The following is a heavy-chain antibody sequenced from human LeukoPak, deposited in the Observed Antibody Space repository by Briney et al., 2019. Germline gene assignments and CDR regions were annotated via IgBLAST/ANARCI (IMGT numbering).Heavy chain of an antibody. CDR1: GFAFNIYS. CDR3: AKDSSSGADSPFDY. J-gene: IGHJ4*02. CDR2: IKYDSSTI. Sequence: GGSLRLSCVASGFAFNIYSMNWVRQAPGKGLEWVSYIKYDSSTIYYGDSVKGRFTISRDNVKNSLYLQLNSLRAEDTAVFYCAKDSSSGADSPFDYWGQGTLVIVSS. V-gene: IGHV3-48*04. D-gene: IGHD2-21*02.